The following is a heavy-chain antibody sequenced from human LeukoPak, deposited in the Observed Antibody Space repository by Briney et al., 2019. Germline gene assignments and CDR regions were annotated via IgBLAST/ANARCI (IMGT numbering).Heavy chain of an antibody. CDR3: AKDSVCSGGSCYSNYYGMDV. CDR2: ISYDGSNK. J-gene: IGHJ6*04. D-gene: IGHD2-15*01. V-gene: IGHV3-30*18. CDR1: GFTFCSYG. Sequence: PGGSLRLSCAASGFTFCSYGMHWVRQAPGKGLEWVAVISYDGSNKYYADSVKGRFTISRDNCKNTLYLQMNSLRAEDTAVYYCAKDSVCSGGSCYSNYYGMDVWGKGTTVTVSS.